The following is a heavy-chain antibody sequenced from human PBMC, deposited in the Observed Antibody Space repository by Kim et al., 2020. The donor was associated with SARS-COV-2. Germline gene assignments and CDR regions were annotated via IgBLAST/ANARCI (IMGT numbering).Heavy chain of an antibody. D-gene: IGHD2-15*01. CDR3: ARGYCSGGSCYSY. Sequence: SQKFQGRVTITGDTSASTAYMELSSLRSEDTAVYYCARGYCSGGSCYSYWGQGTLVTVSS. J-gene: IGHJ4*02. V-gene: IGHV1-3*01.